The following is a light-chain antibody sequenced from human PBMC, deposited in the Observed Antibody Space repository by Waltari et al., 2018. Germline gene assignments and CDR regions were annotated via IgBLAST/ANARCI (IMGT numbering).Light chain of an antibody. CDR3: QQSYSTPLT. CDR2: WAS. V-gene: IGKV4-1*01. Sequence: DIVMTQSPDSLAVSLGERASINCKSSQSVSYSSDNRNYLAWYQQKPGQPPKLLIYWASTRESGVPDRFSGSGSGTDFTLTISSLQAEDVAVYYCQQSYSTPLTFGQGTKLEVK. J-gene: IGKJ2*01. CDR1: QSVSYSSDNRNY.